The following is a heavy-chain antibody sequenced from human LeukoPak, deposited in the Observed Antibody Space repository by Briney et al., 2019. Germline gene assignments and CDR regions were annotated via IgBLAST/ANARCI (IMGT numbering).Heavy chain of an antibody. Sequence: ASVKVSCKASGGTFSSYAISWVRQAPGQGLEWMGGIIPIFGTANYAQKFQGRVAITADESTSTACMELSSLRSEDTAVYYCASSSSIHIYGMDVWGKGTTVTVSS. D-gene: IGHD2-2*01. CDR3: ASSSSIHIYGMDV. J-gene: IGHJ6*04. CDR2: IIPIFGTA. CDR1: GGTFSSYA. V-gene: IGHV1-69*13.